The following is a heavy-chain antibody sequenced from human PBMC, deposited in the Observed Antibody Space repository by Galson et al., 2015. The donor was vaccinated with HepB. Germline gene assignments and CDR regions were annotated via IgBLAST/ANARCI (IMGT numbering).Heavy chain of an antibody. J-gene: IGHJ4*02. Sequence: SLRLSCAASGFTFSSYGMHWVRQAPGKGLEWVAVIWYDGSNKYYADSVKGRFTISRDNSKNTLYLQMNSLRAEDTAVYYCAREGSIAARFDYWGQGTLVTVSS. V-gene: IGHV3-33*01. CDR2: IWYDGSNK. CDR3: AREGSIAARFDY. CDR1: GFTFSSYG. D-gene: IGHD6-6*01.